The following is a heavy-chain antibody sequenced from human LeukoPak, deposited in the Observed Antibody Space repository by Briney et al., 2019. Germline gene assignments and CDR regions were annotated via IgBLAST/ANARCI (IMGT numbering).Heavy chain of an antibody. CDR3: ARDSRSHCSSTACYGPYFDY. Sequence: PGGSLRLPCAASAFTISASGMSWVRQTSGKGLEWISYISSSGTIIYYADSVKGRFTISRDSAKNSLFLQMNSLRAEDTAVYYCARDSRSHCSSTACYGPYFDYWGQGTLVTVSS. D-gene: IGHD2-2*01. J-gene: IGHJ4*02. V-gene: IGHV3-48*01. CDR2: ISSSGTII. CDR1: AFTISASG.